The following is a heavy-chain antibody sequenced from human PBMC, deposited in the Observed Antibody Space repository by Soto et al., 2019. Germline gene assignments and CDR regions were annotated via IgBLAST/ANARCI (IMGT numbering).Heavy chain of an antibody. V-gene: IGHV3-9*01. Sequence: GGSLRLSCAASGFTFDDYAMHWVRQAPGKGLERVSGISWNSGSIGYADSVKGRFTISRDNAKNSLYLQMNSLRAEDTALYYCAIDLRDIVVVPAAMGSAFDIWGQGTMVTVSS. D-gene: IGHD2-2*01. J-gene: IGHJ3*02. CDR2: ISWNSGSI. CDR1: GFTFDDYA. CDR3: AIDLRDIVVVPAAMGSAFDI.